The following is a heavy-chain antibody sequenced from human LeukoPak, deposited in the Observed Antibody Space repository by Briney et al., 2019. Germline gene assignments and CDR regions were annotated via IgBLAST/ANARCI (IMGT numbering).Heavy chain of an antibody. CDR2: INHSGST. V-gene: IGHV4-34*01. D-gene: IGHD5-18*01. Sequence: WIGEINHSGSTNYNPSLKSPVTISVDTSKNQFSLKLSSVTAADTAVYYCASSRQLLFDYWGQGTLVTVSS. J-gene: IGHJ4*02. CDR3: ASSRQLLFDY.